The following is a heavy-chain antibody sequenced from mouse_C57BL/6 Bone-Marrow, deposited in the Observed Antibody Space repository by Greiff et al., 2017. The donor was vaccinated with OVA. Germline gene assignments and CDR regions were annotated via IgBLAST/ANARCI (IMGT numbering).Heavy chain of an antibody. CDR3: ARHEDGYYASYFDY. CDR1: GYAFSSSW. J-gene: IGHJ2*01. Sequence: VQLQQSGPELVKPGASVEISCKASGYAFSSSWMNWVKQRPGKGLEWIGRIYPGDGDTKYNGKFKGKATLTADKSSSTAYMQLSSLTSDDSAVYFCARHEDGYYASYFDYWGQGTTLTVSS. V-gene: IGHV1-82*01. D-gene: IGHD2-3*01. CDR2: IYPGDGDT.